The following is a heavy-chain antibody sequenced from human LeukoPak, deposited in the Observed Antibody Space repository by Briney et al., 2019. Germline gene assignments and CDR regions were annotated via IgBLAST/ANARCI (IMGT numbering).Heavy chain of an antibody. CDR2: ISWYDDK. J-gene: IGHJ4*02. Sequence: SGPTLVKPTQTLTLTCTFSGFSLSTSGVGVGWIRQPPVKALEWLALISWYDDKRYSPSLKSRLTITKGNSKNQVGLTMTNMDPVDTATYYCAHRPNDYGDYEWFDYWGQGTLVTVSS. D-gene: IGHD4-17*01. CDR3: AHRPNDYGDYEWFDY. CDR1: GFSLSTSGVG. V-gene: IGHV2-5*01.